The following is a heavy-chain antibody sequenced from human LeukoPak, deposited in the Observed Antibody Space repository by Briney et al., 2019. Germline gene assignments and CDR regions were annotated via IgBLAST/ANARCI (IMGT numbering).Heavy chain of an antibody. CDR1: GFTFSSYW. J-gene: IGHJ4*02. D-gene: IGHD3-16*01. CDR2: IKQDGSEK. V-gene: IGHV3-7*01. CDR3: ARDLYDYASPGVGY. Sequence: PGGSLRLSCAASGFTFSSYWMSWVRQAPGKGLEWVANIKQDGSEKYYVDSVKGRFTISRDNAKNSLYLQMNSLRAEDTAVYYCARDLYDYASPGVGYWGQGTLVTVSS.